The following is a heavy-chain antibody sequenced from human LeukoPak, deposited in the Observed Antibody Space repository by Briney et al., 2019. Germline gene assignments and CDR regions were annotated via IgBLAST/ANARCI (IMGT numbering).Heavy chain of an antibody. J-gene: IGHJ6*02. CDR1: GGAISNYY. Sequence: PSELLSLTCTVAGGAISNYYWCLIRHPPGEVLEWIAYIYYGGSTYYNPSLSNRLTISANTSRNQIPLTLSSLTAAATAFYYGARSYYASGDGPTREYFYFYYGMDVWGQGNTVTVSS. D-gene: IGHD3-10*01. V-gene: IGHV4-59*01. CDR3: ARSYYASGDGPTREYFYFYYGMDV. CDR2: IYYGGST.